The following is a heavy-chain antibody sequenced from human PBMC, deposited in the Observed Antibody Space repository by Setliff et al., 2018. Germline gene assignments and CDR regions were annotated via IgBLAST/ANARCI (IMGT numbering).Heavy chain of an antibody. CDR3: TKDPRTVPGYYFDS. V-gene: IGHV3-23*01. D-gene: IGHD6-19*01. Sequence: SCRASGFTFSTYAMSWVRLPLGKGLEWVSGIGTSDGDTYYGASVKGRFVISRDDSKNTLYLQMNSLRVEDTAIYYCTKDPRTVPGYYFDSWGQGILVTVSS. J-gene: IGHJ4*02. CDR1: GFTFSTYA. CDR2: IGTSDGDT.